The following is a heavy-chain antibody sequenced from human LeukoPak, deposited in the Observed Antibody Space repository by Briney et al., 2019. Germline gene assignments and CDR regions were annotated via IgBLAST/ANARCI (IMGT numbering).Heavy chain of an antibody. Sequence: QTGGSLRLSCAASGLTFSSYGMHWVRQAPGKGLEWVAVMSFDGSNEFYADSVKGRFTISRDNSKNTLYLQMNSLRAEDTAVYYCAKGRGGDYSYGSYYFEYWGQGTLVTVSS. CDR2: MSFDGSNE. CDR3: AKGRGGDYSYGSYYFEY. J-gene: IGHJ4*02. V-gene: IGHV3-30*18. CDR1: GLTFSSYG. D-gene: IGHD5-18*01.